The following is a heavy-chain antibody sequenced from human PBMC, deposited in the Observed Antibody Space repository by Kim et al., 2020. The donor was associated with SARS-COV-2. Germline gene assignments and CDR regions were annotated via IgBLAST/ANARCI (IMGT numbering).Heavy chain of an antibody. CDR2: ST. Sequence: STYYTPSLKSRVTISVDTSKNQFSLKLSSVTAADTAVYYCASDIVATGGVWGQGTLVTVSS. J-gene: IGHJ4*02. D-gene: IGHD5-12*01. CDR3: ASDIVATGGV. V-gene: IGHV4-39*01.